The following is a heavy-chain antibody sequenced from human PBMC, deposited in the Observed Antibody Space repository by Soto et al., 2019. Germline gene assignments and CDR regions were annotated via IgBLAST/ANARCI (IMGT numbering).Heavy chain of an antibody. Sequence: ASVKVSCKASGYTFTSYGISWVRQAPGQGLEWMGWISAYNGNTNYAQKLQGRVTMTTDTSTSTAYMELRSLRSDDTAVYYCAREYCSSTSCSLPWFDPWGQGTLVTVSS. CDR2: ISAYNGNT. V-gene: IGHV1-18*01. J-gene: IGHJ5*02. D-gene: IGHD2-2*01. CDR3: AREYCSSTSCSLPWFDP. CDR1: GYTFTSYG.